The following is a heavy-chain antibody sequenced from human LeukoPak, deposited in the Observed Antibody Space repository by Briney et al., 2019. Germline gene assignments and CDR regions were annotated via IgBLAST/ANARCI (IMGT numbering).Heavy chain of an antibody. CDR1: GFTFSIYG. V-gene: IGHV3-30*02. Sequence: PGGSLRLSCAASGFTFSIYGMHWVRQAPGKGLEWVAFIRYDGSNKYYADSVKGRFTISRDNSKNTLNLQMNSLRAEDTAVYYCAQANRGMVREVISDWLDPWGQGTLVTVSS. CDR2: IRYDGSNK. CDR3: AQANRGMVREVISDWLDP. J-gene: IGHJ5*02. D-gene: IGHD3-10*01.